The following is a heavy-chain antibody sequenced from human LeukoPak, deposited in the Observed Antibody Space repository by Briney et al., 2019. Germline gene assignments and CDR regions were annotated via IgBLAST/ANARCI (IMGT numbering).Heavy chain of an antibody. CDR2: INPNSGGT. D-gene: IGHD6-13*01. CDR3: ARDDGYSSNWYDY. J-gene: IGHJ5*01. Sequence: ASVKVSCKASGYTFTGYYMHWVRQAPGQGLEWMGWINPNSGGTNYAQKFQGRVTMTRDTSISTAYMELSRLRSDDTAVYYCARDDGYSSNWYDYWGQGTLVTVSS. CDR1: GYTFTGYY. V-gene: IGHV1-2*02.